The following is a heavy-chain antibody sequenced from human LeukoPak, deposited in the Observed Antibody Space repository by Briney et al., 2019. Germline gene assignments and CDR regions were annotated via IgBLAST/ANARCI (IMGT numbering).Heavy chain of an antibody. Sequence: SETLSLTCTVSGGSISGYYWTWIRQPPGQGLEWIGYIYYTGTTNYNPSLKSRVTISVDTSKNQFSLNLSSVTAADTALYYCARFDRDGCNLDYWGQGTLVTVSS. V-gene: IGHV4-59*01. J-gene: IGHJ4*02. D-gene: IGHD5-24*01. CDR3: ARFDRDGCNLDY. CDR2: IYYTGTT. CDR1: GGSISGYY.